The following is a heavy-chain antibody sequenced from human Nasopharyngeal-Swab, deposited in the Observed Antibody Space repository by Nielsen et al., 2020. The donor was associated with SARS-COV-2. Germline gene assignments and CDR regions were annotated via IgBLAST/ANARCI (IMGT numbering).Heavy chain of an antibody. CDR1: GGTFSSYA. D-gene: IGHD3-16*02. CDR3: ARNPVDYDYVWGSYRYRTFDY. J-gene: IGHJ4*02. Sequence: SVKVSCKASGGTFSSYAISWVRQAPGQGLEWMGGIIPIFGTANYAQKFQGRVTITADKSTSTAYMELSSLRSEGTAVYYCARNPVDYDYVWGSYRYRTFDYWGQGTLVTVSS. V-gene: IGHV1-69*06. CDR2: IIPIFGTA.